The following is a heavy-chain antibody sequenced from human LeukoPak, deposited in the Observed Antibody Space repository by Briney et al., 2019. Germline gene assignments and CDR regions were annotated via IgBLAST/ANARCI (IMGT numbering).Heavy chain of an antibody. CDR2: IYYSGST. D-gene: IGHD3-3*01. V-gene: IGHV4-31*03. CDR1: GGSISSGGYY. J-gene: IGHJ5*02. CDR3: ARDRNSGVAVFGVPRGGRFDP. Sequence: PSQTLSLTCTVSGGSISSGGYYWSRIRQLPGKGLEWIGSIYYSGSTYYSPSLKSRVTISVDTSKNHFSLKLSSVTAADTAVYYCARDRNSGVAVFGVPRGGRFDPWGQGTLVTVSS.